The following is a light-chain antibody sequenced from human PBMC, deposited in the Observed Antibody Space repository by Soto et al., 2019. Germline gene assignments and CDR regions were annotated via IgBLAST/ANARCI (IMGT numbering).Light chain of an antibody. CDR1: QNIDNW. J-gene: IGKJ1*01. CDR2: KAS. V-gene: IGKV1-5*03. Sequence: VQMTQSPSTLSASVGDRVTVTCWASQNIDNWLAWYQQKPGKAPRLLIYKASSLESGVPSRFSGSGSGTEFTLTISSLQPDDFATYYCQQYNSYPWTFGQGTKVDI. CDR3: QQYNSYPWT.